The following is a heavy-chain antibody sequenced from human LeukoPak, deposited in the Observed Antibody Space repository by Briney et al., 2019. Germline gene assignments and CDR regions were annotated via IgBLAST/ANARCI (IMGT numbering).Heavy chain of an antibody. CDR1: GGSFSGYY. CDR2: INHSGRT. V-gene: IGHV4-34*01. J-gene: IGHJ4*02. CDR3: ASGYAEYYFDY. D-gene: IGHD4-17*01. Sequence: SETLSLTCAVYGGSFSGYYWSWIRQPPGKGLEWIGEINHSGRTNYNPSLKSRVTISVDTSKNQFSLKLSSVTAADTAVYYCASGYAEYYFDYWGQGTLVTVSS.